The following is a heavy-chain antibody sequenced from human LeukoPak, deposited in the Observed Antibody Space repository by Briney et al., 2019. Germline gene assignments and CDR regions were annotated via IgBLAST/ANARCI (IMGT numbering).Heavy chain of an antibody. V-gene: IGHV3-11*01. Sequence: GGSLRLSCAASRFTFSDYYMSWIRQAPGKGLEWVSYITGSGSTIFYADSVKGRFTISRDNAKHSLFLQMNSLRAEDTAVYYCASPAYCGGDCYDFDYWGQGTLVTVSS. D-gene: IGHD2-21*02. CDR2: ITGSGSTI. J-gene: IGHJ4*02. CDR3: ASPAYCGGDCYDFDY. CDR1: RFTFSDYY.